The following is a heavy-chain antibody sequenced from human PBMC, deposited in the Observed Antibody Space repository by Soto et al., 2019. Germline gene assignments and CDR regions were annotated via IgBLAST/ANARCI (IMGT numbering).Heavy chain of an antibody. V-gene: IGHV1-24*01. J-gene: IGHJ4*02. CDR1: GYTLTELS. Sequence: ASVKFSCKVSGYTLTELSMHWVRQAPGKGLEWLGGYDPEEGETIYARSFQGRVTMTEDTSTDTAYMELRSLKSEDTAIYYCATTRTTYVHDFDCWGQGTLVTVSS. D-gene: IGHD3-16*01. CDR3: ATTRTTYVHDFDC. CDR2: YDPEEGET.